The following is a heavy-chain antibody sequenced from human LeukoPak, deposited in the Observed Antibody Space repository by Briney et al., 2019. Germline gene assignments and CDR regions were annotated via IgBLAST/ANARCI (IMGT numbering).Heavy chain of an antibody. D-gene: IGHD6-19*01. CDR1: GGPFSGYY. J-gene: IGHJ3*02. CDR2: INHSGST. CDR3: ARSSKTQWLSPGDGFDI. V-gene: IGHV4-34*01. Sequence: SETLSLTCAVYGGPFSGYYWSWIRQPPGKGLEWIGEINHSGSTNYNPSLKGRVTMSVDTSKNQLSLMFTSLTAADTAVFYCARSSKTQWLSPGDGFDIWGRGTLVTVSS.